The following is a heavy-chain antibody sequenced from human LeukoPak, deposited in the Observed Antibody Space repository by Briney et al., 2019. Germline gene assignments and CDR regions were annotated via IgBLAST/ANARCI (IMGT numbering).Heavy chain of an antibody. V-gene: IGHV3-33*01. J-gene: IGHJ5*02. CDR1: GFIFSNYG. D-gene: IGHD1-14*01. CDR2: IWYDGSNK. Sequence: PGGSLRLSCAASGFIFSNYGMHWVRQAPGKGLEWVAGIWYDGSNKDYVDSVKGRFTISRDNSKNTLYLQMNSLRAEDTAVYYCARVPSGAGGWFDPWGQGTLVTVSS. CDR3: ARVPSGAGGWFDP.